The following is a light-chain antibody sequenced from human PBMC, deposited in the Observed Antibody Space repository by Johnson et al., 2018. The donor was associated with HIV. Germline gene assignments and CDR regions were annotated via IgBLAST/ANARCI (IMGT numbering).Light chain of an antibody. CDR1: NSNIGNNY. V-gene: IGLV1-51*02. J-gene: IGLJ1*01. Sequence: QSVLTQPPSVSAAPGQKVTISCSGSNSNIGNNYVSWYQQLPGTAPKLLIYESTNRPSGIPDRFSGSKSGTSATLGITGLQTGDEADYYCGTWDSSLSGVFGTGTQV. CDR2: EST. CDR3: GTWDSSLSGV.